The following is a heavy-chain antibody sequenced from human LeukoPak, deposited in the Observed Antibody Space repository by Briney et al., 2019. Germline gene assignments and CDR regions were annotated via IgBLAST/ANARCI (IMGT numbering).Heavy chain of an antibody. V-gene: IGHV4-34*01. CDR1: GGSFSGYY. Sequence: PSETLSLTCAVYGGSFSGYYWSWLRQPPGKGLEWFGEINHSGSTNYNPSLKSRVTISVDTSKNQFSLKLSSVTAADTAVYYCTTKDVAAAGTLYYFDYWGQGTLVTVSS. CDR2: INHSGST. CDR3: TTKDVAAAGTLYYFDY. J-gene: IGHJ4*02. D-gene: IGHD6-13*01.